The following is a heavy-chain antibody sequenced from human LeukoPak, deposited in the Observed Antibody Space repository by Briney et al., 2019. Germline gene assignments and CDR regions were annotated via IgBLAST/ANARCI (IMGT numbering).Heavy chain of an antibody. Sequence: SETLSLTCTVSGGSISSYYWGWIRQPPGKGLEWIGYIYYSGSTNYNPSLKSRVTISVDTSKNQFSLKLSSVTAADTAVYYCARHGGGGSYYAYNWFDPWGRGTLVTVSS. CDR2: IYYSGST. CDR1: GGSISSYY. J-gene: IGHJ5*02. V-gene: IGHV4-59*08. CDR3: ARHGGGGSYYAYNWFDP. D-gene: IGHD1-26*01.